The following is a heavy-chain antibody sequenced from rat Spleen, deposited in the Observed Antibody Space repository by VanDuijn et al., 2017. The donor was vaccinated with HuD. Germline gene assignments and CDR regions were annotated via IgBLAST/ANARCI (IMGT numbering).Heavy chain of an antibody. D-gene: IGHD1-9*01. Sequence: QVQLKESGPGLVQPSQTLSLTCTVSGFSLSSYGVIWVRQPPGKGLEWMGVIWGNGNTNYNSVFKSRLSISRDTSKSQVYLKMNSLQTEDTATYYCTRETVGVTPLIDYWGQGVMVTVSS. CDR1: GFSLSSYG. CDR2: IWGNGNT. V-gene: IGHV2-13*01. CDR3: TRETVGVTPLIDY. J-gene: IGHJ2*01.